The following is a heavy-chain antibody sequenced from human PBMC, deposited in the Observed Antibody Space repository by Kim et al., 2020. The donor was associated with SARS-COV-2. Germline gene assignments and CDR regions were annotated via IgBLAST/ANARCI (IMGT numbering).Heavy chain of an antibody. V-gene: IGHV4-39*01. CDR1: GGSIRSSFNY. CDR3: ARLPHDSSGYVDS. CDR2: VYHSGST. Sequence: SETLSLTCTVSGGSIRSSFNYWGWIRQPPGKGLEWIGSVYHSGSTYDSPSLKSRVIVSVDTSKNEFYLKVTSVTAADTAVYFCARLPHDSSGYVDSWGPGILVTVSS. J-gene: IGHJ4*02. D-gene: IGHD3-22*01.